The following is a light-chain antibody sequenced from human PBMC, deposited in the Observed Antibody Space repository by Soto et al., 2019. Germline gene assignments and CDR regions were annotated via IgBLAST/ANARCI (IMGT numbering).Light chain of an antibody. CDR2: GAS. V-gene: IGKV3-20*01. CDR3: QQHGTSPIT. J-gene: IGKJ5*01. CDR1: QSVSTN. Sequence: EIVMTQSPATVSVSPGERATLSCRASQSVSTNLAWHQQKPGQTPRLLVYGASSRATGIPDRFSGSGSGTDFTLTISRLEPEDFAVYYCQQHGTSPITFGQGTRLEIK.